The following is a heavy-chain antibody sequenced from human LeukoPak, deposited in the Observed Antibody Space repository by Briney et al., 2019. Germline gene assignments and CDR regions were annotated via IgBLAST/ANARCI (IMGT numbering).Heavy chain of an antibody. Sequence: PGGSLRLSCAASGFTFSNYRMTWVRQAPGKGLEWVANIKQDGSEKYYVDSVKGRFTISRDNAKNTLYLQMNSLRAEDTAVYYCAKDTGPYYFYMDVWGKGTTVTVSS. CDR1: GFTFSNYR. J-gene: IGHJ6*03. V-gene: IGHV3-7*01. CDR3: AKDTGPYYFYMDV. CDR2: IKQDGSEK. D-gene: IGHD2-8*02.